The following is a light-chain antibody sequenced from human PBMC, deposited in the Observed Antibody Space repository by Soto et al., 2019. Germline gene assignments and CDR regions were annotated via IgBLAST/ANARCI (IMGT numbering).Light chain of an antibody. CDR2: EVS. Sequence: QSALTQPASVSGSPGQSITISCTGTSSDVGGYNYVSWYQHHPGKPPKLMIYEVSNRPSGVSNRFSGSKSGNTSFLTISGLQAEDVADYCCSSYASSSTLVFGGGTKLTVL. J-gene: IGLJ2*01. CDR3: SSYASSSTLV. V-gene: IGLV2-14*01. CDR1: SSDVGGYNY.